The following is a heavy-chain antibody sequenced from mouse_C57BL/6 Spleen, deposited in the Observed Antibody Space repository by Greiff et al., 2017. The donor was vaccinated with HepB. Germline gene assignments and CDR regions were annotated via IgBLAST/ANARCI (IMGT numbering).Heavy chain of an antibody. V-gene: IGHV1-42*01. Sequence: VQLQQSGPELVKPGASVKISCKASGYSFTGYYMNWVKQSPEKSLEWIGEINPSTGGTTYNQKFKAKATLTVDKSSSTAYMQLKSLTSEDSAVYYCARRDYGSSYYAMDYWGQGTSVTVSS. J-gene: IGHJ4*01. CDR1: GYSFTGYY. CDR2: INPSTGGT. CDR3: ARRDYGSSYYAMDY. D-gene: IGHD1-1*01.